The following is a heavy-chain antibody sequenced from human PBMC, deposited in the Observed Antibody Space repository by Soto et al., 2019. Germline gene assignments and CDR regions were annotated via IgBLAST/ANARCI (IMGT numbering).Heavy chain of an antibody. Sequence: SETLSLTCTVSGGSISSYYWSWIRQPPGKGLEWIGYIYYSGSTNYNPSLKSRVTISVDTSKNQFSLKLSSVTAGDTAVYYCGCLFLLHYYYYYLMYFCAPGSSVPVSS. CDR3: GCLFLLHYYYYYLMYF. D-gene: IGHD3-3*01. V-gene: IGHV4-59*01. J-gene: IGHJ6*02. CDR1: GGSISSYY. CDR2: IYYSGST.